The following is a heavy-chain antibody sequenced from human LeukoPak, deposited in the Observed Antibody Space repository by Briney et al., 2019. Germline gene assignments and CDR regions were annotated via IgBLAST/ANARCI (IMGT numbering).Heavy chain of an antibody. CDR2: TVYRSKWYY. V-gene: IGHV6-1*01. Sequence: SQTLSLTCAISGDSVSSNSAAWNWIRQSPSRGLEWLGRTVYRSKWYYDYAVSVQSRITINADTSKNQFSLHLNSATPEDTAVYYCARSTALVGDDWVDPWGQGTLVTASS. CDR3: ARSTALVGDDWVDP. J-gene: IGHJ5*02. D-gene: IGHD2-21*01. CDR1: GDSVSSNSAA.